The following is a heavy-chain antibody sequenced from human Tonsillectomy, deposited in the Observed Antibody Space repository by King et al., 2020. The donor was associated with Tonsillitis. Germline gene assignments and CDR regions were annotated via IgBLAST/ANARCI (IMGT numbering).Heavy chain of an antibody. CDR1: GFTFSSYS. J-gene: IGHJ6*02. CDR2: ISSSSSTI. CDR3: ARDDYDYYYYYGMDV. V-gene: IGHV3-48*01. D-gene: IGHD3-16*01. Sequence: QLVQSGGGLVQPGGSLRLSCAASGFTFSSYSMNWVRQAPGKGLEWVSYISSSSSTIYYADSVKGRFTISRDNAKNSVYLQMSLRAEDTAVYYCARDDYDYYYYYGMDVWGQGTTVTVSS.